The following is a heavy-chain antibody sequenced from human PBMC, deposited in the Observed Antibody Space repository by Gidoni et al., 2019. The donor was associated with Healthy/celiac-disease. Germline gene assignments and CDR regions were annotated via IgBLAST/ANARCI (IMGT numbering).Heavy chain of an antibody. D-gene: IGHD3-3*01. CDR2: ISYDGSNK. V-gene: IGHV3-30-3*01. Sequence: QVQLVESGGGVVQPGRSLSLSCAASGSTFRSHAMHWVRQATGKGLEWVAVISYDGSNKYYADSVKGRFTSSRDNSKNTLYLHMNSLRAEDTAVYYCARSGYFGAVPFDYWGQGTLVTVSS. CDR1: GSTFRSHA. J-gene: IGHJ4*02. CDR3: ARSGYFGAVPFDY.